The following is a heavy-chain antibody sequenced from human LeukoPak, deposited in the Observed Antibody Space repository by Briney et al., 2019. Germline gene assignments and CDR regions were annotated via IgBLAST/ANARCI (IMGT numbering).Heavy chain of an antibody. J-gene: IGHJ4*02. CDR3: ARRTYDSSGRVLDY. D-gene: IGHD3-22*01. CDR1: GGSISSSNW. V-gene: IGHV4-4*02. Sequence: SETLSLTCAVSGGSISSSNWWSWVRQPPGKGLEWIGEIYHSGSTNYNPSLKSRVTISVDKSKNQFSLKLSSVTAADTAVYYCARRTYDSSGRVLDYWGQGTLVTVSS. CDR2: IYHSGST.